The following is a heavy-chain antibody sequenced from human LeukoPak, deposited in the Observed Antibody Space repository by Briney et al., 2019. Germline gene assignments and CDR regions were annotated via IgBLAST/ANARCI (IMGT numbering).Heavy chain of an antibody. J-gene: IGHJ1*01. CDR2: ISAYNGNT. V-gene: IGHV1-18*01. Sequence: ASVKVSCKASGYTFTSYGSSWVRQAPGQGLEWMGWISAYNGNTNYAQKLQGRVTMTTDTSTSTAYMELRSLRSDDTAVYYCARELGQYCSGGSCCPIEYFQHWGQGTLVTVSS. CDR1: GYTFTSYG. CDR3: ARELGQYCSGGSCCPIEYFQH. D-gene: IGHD2-15*01.